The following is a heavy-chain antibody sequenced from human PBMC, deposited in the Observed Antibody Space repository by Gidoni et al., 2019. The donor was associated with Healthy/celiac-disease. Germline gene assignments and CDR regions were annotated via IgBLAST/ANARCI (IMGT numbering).Heavy chain of an antibody. Sequence: EVQLVESGGGLVQPGRSLRLSCAASGFTFDDYAMHWVRQAPGKGLEWASGISWNSGSIGYADSVKGRFTISRDNAKNSLYLQMNSLRAEDTALYYCAKGLSYYYYGMDVWGQGTTVTVSS. J-gene: IGHJ6*02. D-gene: IGHD6-19*01. CDR2: ISWNSGSI. V-gene: IGHV3-9*01. CDR3: AKGLSYYYYGMDV. CDR1: GFTFDDYA.